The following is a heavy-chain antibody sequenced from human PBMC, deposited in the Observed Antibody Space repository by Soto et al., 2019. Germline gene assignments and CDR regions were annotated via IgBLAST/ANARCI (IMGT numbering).Heavy chain of an antibody. CDR1: GFTFGSYW. CDR3: ARDRGTAAPGANGYNWFDP. CDR2: INSDGSST. D-gene: IGHD6-13*01. V-gene: IGHV3-74*01. J-gene: IGHJ5*02. Sequence: PGGSLRLSCAASGFTFGSYWMHWVRQAPGKGLVWVSRINSDGSSTNYADSVKGRFTISRDNAKNTLYLQMNSLRAEDTAVYYCARDRGTAAPGANGYNWFDPWGQGTLVTVSS.